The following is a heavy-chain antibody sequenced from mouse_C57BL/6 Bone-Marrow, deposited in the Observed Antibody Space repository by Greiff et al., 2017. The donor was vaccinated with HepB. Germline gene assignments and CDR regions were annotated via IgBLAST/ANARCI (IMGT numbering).Heavy chain of an antibody. D-gene: IGHD2-4*01. CDR2: IHPSDSDT. V-gene: IGHV1-74*01. CDR1: GYTFTSYW. J-gene: IGHJ2*01. Sequence: QVQLQQPGAELVKPGASVKVSCKASGYTFTSYWMHWVKQRPGQGLEWIGRIHPSDSDTNYNQKFKVKATLTVDKSSSTAYMQLSSLTSEDSAVYYCAIRSIYYDYYYFDYWGQGTTLTVSS. CDR3: AIRSIYYDYYYFDY.